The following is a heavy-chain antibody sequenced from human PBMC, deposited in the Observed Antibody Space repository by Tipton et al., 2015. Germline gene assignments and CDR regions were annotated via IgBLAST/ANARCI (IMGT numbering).Heavy chain of an antibody. CDR1: GASFSSGGYY. D-gene: IGHD2-2*01. CDR2: INNSGST. Sequence: TLSLTCTVSGASFSSGGYYWNWIRQHPGKGLEWIGEINNSGSTNYNPSLKSRVTISVDTSKNQFSLKLSSVTAADTAVYYCASQLSNWFDPWGQGTLVTVSS. J-gene: IGHJ5*02. V-gene: IGHV4-31*03. CDR3: ASQLSNWFDP.